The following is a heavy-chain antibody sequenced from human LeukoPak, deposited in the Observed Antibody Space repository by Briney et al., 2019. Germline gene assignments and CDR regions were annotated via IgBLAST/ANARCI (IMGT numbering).Heavy chain of an antibody. V-gene: IGHV1-46*01. J-gene: IGHJ5*02. Sequence: ASVKVSCKASGYTLTSYYMHWVRQAPGLGLEWMGIINPSGGSISYAQKFQGRVTVTRDTSTSTAYMELRSLRSDDTAVYYCARGLSLEDLFPFDPWGQGTLVTVSS. CDR3: ARGLSLEDLFPFDP. D-gene: IGHD1-1*01. CDR1: GYTLTSYY. CDR2: INPSGGSI.